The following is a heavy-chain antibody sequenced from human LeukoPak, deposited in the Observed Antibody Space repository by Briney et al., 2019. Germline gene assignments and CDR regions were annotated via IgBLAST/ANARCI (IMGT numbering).Heavy chain of an antibody. CDR3: ARRLVGSTSLVDY. CDR1: GFPFSSYG. D-gene: IGHD1-26*01. J-gene: IGHJ4*02. CDR2: ISSSGTNI. V-gene: IGHV3-48*04. Sequence: GGSLRLSCAGSGFPFSSYGMAWVRQAPGKGLEWVSYISSSGTNIYYADSVRVRFTISRDNAKKSLYLQMNSLRAEDTAMYYCARRLVGSTSLVDYWGQGTLVTVSS.